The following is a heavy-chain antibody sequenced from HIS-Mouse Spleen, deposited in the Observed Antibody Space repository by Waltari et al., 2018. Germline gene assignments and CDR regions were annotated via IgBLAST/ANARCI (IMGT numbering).Heavy chain of an antibody. CDR1: GGSIRSSSYY. CDR2: FYYRGST. V-gene: IGHV4-39*07. Sequence: QLQLQESGPGLVKPSATLSLTCTVSGGSIRSSSYYWGWIRQPPGKGLEWIGSFYYRGSTYYNPSLKSRVTISVDTSKNQFSLKLSSVTAADTAVYYCAREIPYSSSWYDWYFDLWGRGTLVTVSS. CDR3: AREIPYSSSWYDWYFDL. D-gene: IGHD6-13*01. J-gene: IGHJ2*01.